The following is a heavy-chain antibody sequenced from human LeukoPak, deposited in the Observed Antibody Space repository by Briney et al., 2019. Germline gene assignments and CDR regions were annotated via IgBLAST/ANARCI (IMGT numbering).Heavy chain of an antibody. CDR1: GFTFSSYA. CDR2: ISYDGSNK. D-gene: IGHD1-7*01. V-gene: IGHV3-30-3*01. J-gene: IGHJ6*02. CDR3: AREGLTGTTWAYYYYYYGMDV. Sequence: GGSLRLSCAASGFTFSSYAMHWVRQAPGKGLEWVAVISYDGSNKYYADSVKGRYTISRDNSKNTLYLQMNSLRAEDTAVYYCAREGLTGTTWAYYYYYYGMDVWGQGTTVTVSS.